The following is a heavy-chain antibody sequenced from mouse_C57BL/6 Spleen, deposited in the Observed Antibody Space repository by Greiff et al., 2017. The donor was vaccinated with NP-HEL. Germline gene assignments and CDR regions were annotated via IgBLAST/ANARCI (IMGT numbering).Heavy chain of an antibody. Sequence: EVKLQQSGPELVKPGASVKIPCKASGYTFTDYNMDWVKQSHGKSLEWIGDINPNNGGTIYNQKFKGKATLTVDKSSSTAYMELRSLTSEDTAVYYWARKALLYYAMDYWGQGTSVTVSS. CDR3: ARKALLYYAMDY. V-gene: IGHV1-18*01. J-gene: IGHJ4*01. D-gene: IGHD3-1*01. CDR1: GYTFTDYN. CDR2: INPNNGGT.